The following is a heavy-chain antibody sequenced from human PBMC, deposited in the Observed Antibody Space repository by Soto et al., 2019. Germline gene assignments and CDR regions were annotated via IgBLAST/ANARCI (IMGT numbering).Heavy chain of an antibody. Sequence: SETLSLTCIISGASVSDSLSYWGWIRQPPGKGLEWIGSIYYSGSTYYNPSLKSRVTISVDTSKNQFSLKLSSVTAADTAVYYCARLPVGYYDILTGYYSDYYYYGMDVWGQGTTVTVSS. J-gene: IGHJ6*02. V-gene: IGHV4-39*01. CDR1: GASVSDSLSY. CDR2: IYYSGST. D-gene: IGHD3-9*01. CDR3: ARLPVGYYDILTGYYSDYYYYGMDV.